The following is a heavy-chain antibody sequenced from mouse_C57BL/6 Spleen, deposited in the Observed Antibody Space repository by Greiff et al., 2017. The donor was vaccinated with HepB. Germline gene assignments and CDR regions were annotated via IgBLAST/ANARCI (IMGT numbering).Heavy chain of an antibody. V-gene: IGHV5-4*01. CDR1: GFTFSSYA. Sequence: EVQVVESGGGLVKPGGSLKLSCAASGFTFSSYAMSWVRQTPEKRLEWVATISDGGSYTYYPDNVKGRFTIYRDNAKNNLYLQRSHLKSEDTAMYYCARDRGNYAMDYWGQGTSVTVSS. CDR3: ARDRGNYAMDY. CDR2: ISDGGSYT. D-gene: IGHD3-1*01. J-gene: IGHJ4*01.